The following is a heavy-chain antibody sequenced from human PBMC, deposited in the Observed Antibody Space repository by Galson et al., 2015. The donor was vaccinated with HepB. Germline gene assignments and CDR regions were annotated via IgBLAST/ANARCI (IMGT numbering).Heavy chain of an antibody. Sequence: SVKVSCKASGYTFTSYYMHWVRQAPGQELEWMGIINPSGGSTSYAQKFQGRVTMTRDTSTSTVYMELSSLRSEDTAVYYCARAGEYYYDSSGYYGFWGQGTLVTVSS. V-gene: IGHV1-46*01. J-gene: IGHJ4*02. CDR1: GYTFTSYY. D-gene: IGHD3-22*01. CDR2: INPSGGST. CDR3: ARAGEYYYDSSGYYGF.